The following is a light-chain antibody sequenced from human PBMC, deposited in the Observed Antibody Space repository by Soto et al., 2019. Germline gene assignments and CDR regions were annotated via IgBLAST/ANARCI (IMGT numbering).Light chain of an antibody. J-gene: IGKJ3*01. V-gene: IGKV3-20*01. CDR2: DSS. CDR1: ESLITKA. CDR3: QQYGVSPLT. Sequence: EIVLTQSPGTLSLSPGETATVSCRATESLITKALGWYQQKPGQAPRLLIDDSSTRDAAIPNRFNGRSSRKYFALAISRQEREYSAVYYWQQYGVSPLTFGPGTKVEIK.